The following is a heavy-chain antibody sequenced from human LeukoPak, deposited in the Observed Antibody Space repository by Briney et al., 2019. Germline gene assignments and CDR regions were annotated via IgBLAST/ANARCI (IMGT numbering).Heavy chain of an antibody. CDR3: ARVSDSSAYYWAAFGI. J-gene: IGHJ3*02. CDR2: ISYHGTIK. CDR1: GFTFSTYG. V-gene: IGHV3-30*12. Sequence: GGSLRLSCATSGFTFSTYGMHWVRQAPGRGLEWVAVISYHGTIKYYADSVRGRFTISRDNSKNTLYLQMNSLRAEDTAVYYCARVSDSSAYYWAAFGIWGQGTMVTVSS. D-gene: IGHD3-22*01.